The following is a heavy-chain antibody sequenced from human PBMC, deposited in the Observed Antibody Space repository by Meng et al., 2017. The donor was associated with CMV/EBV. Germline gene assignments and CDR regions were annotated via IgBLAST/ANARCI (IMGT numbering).Heavy chain of an antibody. V-gene: IGHV3-30*04. CDR3: ARDLGYVDTAMVSVY. CDR1: GFTFSSYA. J-gene: IGHJ4*02. D-gene: IGHD5-18*01. Sequence: GESLKISCAASGFTFSSYAMHWVRQAPGKGLEWVAVISYDGSNKYYADSVKGRFTTSRDNSKNTLYLQMNSLRAEDTAVYYCARDLGYVDTAMVSVYRGQGTLVTVSS. CDR2: ISYDGSNK.